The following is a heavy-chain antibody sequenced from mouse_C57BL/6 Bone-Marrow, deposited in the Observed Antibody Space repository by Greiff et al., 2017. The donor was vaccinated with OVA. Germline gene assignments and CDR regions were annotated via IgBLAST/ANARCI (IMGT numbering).Heavy chain of an antibody. V-gene: IGHV1-69*01. Sequence: QVQLQQPGAELVMPGASVKLSCTASGYTFTSYWMHWVKQRPGQGLEWIGEIAPSDSYTNYNQKFKGKSTLTVDKSSSTAYMQLSSLTSEDSAVYYCARELYSNYVFDYWGQGTTLTVSS. D-gene: IGHD2-5*01. CDR3: ARELYSNYVFDY. J-gene: IGHJ2*01. CDR1: GYTFTSYW. CDR2: IAPSDSYT.